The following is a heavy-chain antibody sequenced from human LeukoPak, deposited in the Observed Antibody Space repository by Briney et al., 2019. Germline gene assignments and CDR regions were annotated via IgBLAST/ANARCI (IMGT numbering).Heavy chain of an antibody. CDR2: IRRKAYGGKT. J-gene: IGHJ4*02. CDR1: GFTFGDYA. D-gene: IGHD6-19*01. CDR3: TRDPNGIAVAFFDY. V-gene: IGHV3-49*04. Sequence: GGSLMLSCSASGFTFGDYAMSWVRQAPGKGGEGVGFIRRKAYGGKTEYAAAVKGRFTISRDDSKSIAYLQMNSLKTEDTAVYYCTRDPNGIAVAFFDYWGQGTLVTVSS.